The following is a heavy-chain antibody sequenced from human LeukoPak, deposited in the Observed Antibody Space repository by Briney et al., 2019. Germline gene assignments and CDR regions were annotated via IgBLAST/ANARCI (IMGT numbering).Heavy chain of an antibody. D-gene: IGHD3-9*01. CDR3: ARGDYDILTGSPHVGFDY. Sequence: SETLFLTCTVSGGSISSSSYYWGWIRQPPGKGLEWIGSIYYSGSTYYNPSLKSRVTISVDTSKNQFSLKLSSVTAADTAVYYCARGDYDILTGSPHVGFDYWGQGTLVTVSS. CDR1: GGSISSSSYY. CDR2: IYYSGST. J-gene: IGHJ4*02. V-gene: IGHV4-39*07.